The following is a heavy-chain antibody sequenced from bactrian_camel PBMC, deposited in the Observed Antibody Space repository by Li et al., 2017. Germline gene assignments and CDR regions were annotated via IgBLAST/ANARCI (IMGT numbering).Heavy chain of an antibody. D-gene: IGHD2*01. J-gene: IGHJ4*01. CDR1: GHTYGLYC. Sequence: QLVESGGGSVQTGGSLRLSCTSSGHTYGLYCMGWFRQAPGKEREGVAVLDNVGSTNYADSVKCRFTISQDDSKDNLYLQMNSLKPEDTGMYYCAAEGPCGGRWIEYKYWGQGTQVTVS. CDR2: LDNVGST. CDR3: AAEGPCGGRWIEYKY. V-gene: IGHV3S53*01.